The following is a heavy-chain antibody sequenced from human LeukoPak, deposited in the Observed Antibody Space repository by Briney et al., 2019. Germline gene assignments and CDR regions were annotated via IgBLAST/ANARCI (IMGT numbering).Heavy chain of an antibody. CDR3: ARATLPYSSSGFDY. J-gene: IGHJ4*02. D-gene: IGHD6-13*01. V-gene: IGHV4-61*01. Sequence: PSETLSLTCTVSGGSVSSGSYYWSWIRPPPGKGLEWIVYIYYSGSTNYNPSLKSRVTISVDTSKNQFSLKLSSVTAADTAVYYCARATLPYSSSGFDYWGQGTLVTVSS. CDR2: IYYSGST. CDR1: GGSVSSGSYY.